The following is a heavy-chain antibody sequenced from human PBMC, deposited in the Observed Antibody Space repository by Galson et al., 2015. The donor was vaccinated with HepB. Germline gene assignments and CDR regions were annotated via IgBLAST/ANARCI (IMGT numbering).Heavy chain of an antibody. CDR1: GFTISSHG. D-gene: IGHD3-10*01. V-gene: IGHV3-30*03. Sequence: LRLSCAASGFTISSHGMHWVRQAPGKGLEWVAVILYDGNTKYYADSVKGRFTISRDNDKNTLYLQINSLRAEDTAVYYCARPRGGWFGELLYGMDVWGQGTTVTVSS. J-gene: IGHJ6*02. CDR2: ILYDGNTK. CDR3: ARPRGGWFGELLYGMDV.